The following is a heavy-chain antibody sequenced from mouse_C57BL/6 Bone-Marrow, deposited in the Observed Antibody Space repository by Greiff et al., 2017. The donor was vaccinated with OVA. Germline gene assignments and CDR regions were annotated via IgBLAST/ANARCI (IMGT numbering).Heavy chain of an antibody. D-gene: IGHD4-1*02. V-gene: IGHV1-82*01. CDR2: IYPGDGDT. CDR1: GYAFSSSW. J-gene: IGHJ2*03. Sequence: QVQLKQSGPELVKPGASVKISCKASGYAFSSSWMNWVKQRPGKGLEWIGRIYPGDGDTNYNGKFKGKATLTADKSSSPAYMQLSSLTSEDSAVYFCARPSNCVYDYWGQGSSLTVSS. CDR3: ARPSNCVYDY.